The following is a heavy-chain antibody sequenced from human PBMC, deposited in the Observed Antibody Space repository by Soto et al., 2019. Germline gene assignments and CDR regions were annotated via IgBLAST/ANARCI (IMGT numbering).Heavy chain of an antibody. V-gene: IGHV1-69*06. J-gene: IGHJ6*02. CDR2: NIPMSGTA. CDR3: ARDDCSSTSCLYCMDG. Sequence: EASVKVSCKTSGGTFSSYGISWVRQAPGQGLEWMGGNIPMSGTATYAQKFQGRVTITADKSTSTAYMELSSLRSEDTAVYYCARDDCSSTSCLYCMDGWG. CDR1: GGTFSSYG. D-gene: IGHD2-2*01.